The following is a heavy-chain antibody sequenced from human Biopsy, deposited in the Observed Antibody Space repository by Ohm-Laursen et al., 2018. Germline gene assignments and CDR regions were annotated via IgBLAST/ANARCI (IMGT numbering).Heavy chain of an antibody. D-gene: IGHD6-6*01. J-gene: IGHJ4*02. V-gene: IGHV3-53*01. Sequence: SLRLSCAASGFTVSSNYVSWVRQAPGMGLERVLVIYSGDRPYYRESVRGRFTISRDNSKNTLYLQMNSLRADDTAVYYCARNKPGSSSGSDFDYWGQGTLVTVSS. CDR3: ARNKPGSSSGSDFDY. CDR1: GFTVSSNY. CDR2: IYSGDRP.